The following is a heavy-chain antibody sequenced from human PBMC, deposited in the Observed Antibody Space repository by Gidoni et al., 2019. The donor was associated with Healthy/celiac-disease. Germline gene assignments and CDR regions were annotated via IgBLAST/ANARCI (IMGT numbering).Heavy chain of an antibody. CDR1: GYSFTNYW. V-gene: IGHV5-51*01. D-gene: IGHD4-17*01. J-gene: IGHJ5*02. Sequence: EVQLVQSGAEVKKSGESMKISCQGSGYSFTNYWIDGVRPMPVKGLEWMGIIYPGDRDTRDSPSFQCQVTISADKSISTAYLQWSSLKASDTAMYYCARGLTVTGWFDPWGQGTLVTVSS. CDR3: ARGLTVTGWFDP. CDR2: IYPGDRDT.